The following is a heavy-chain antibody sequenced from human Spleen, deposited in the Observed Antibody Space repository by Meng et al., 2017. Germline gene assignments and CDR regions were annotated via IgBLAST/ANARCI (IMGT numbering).Heavy chain of an antibody. J-gene: IGHJ4*02. CDR1: GGSISSYY. CDR3: ARGGWSLDY. Sequence: QVQLLESGPGQGKPSETLSLTCTVSGGSISSYYWSWIRQPPGKGLEWIGYIYYSGSTNYNPSLKSRVTISVDTSKNQFSLNLSSVTAADTAVYYCARGGWSLDYWGQGTLVTVSS. D-gene: IGHD2-15*01. CDR2: IYYSGST. V-gene: IGHV4-59*08.